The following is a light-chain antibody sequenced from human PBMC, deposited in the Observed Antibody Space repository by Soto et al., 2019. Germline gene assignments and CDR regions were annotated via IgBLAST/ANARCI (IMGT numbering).Light chain of an antibody. J-gene: IGKJ1*01. CDR3: HQYNNWPWT. CDR1: QSVSSY. CDR2: DAS. Sequence: EIVFTQSPSTVSLSPGERATLSCRASQSVSSYLAWYQQKPGQAPRLLIYDASNRATGIPARFSGSGSGTEFTLTISSLQSEDFAVYYCHQYNNWPWTVGQGTKVDIK. V-gene: IGKV3-11*01.